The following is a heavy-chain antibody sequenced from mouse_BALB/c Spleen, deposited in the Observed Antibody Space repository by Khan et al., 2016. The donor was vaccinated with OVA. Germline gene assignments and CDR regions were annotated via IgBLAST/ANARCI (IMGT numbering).Heavy chain of an antibody. V-gene: IGHV1-84*02. CDR2: IYPGSGKT. CDR3: ARGGYYRNSLFDY. CDR1: GYTFTDNY. Sequence: VQLQESGPELVKPGASVKISCKASGYTFTDNYINWVKQKPGQGLEWIGWIYPGSGKTKYNEKFKGKATLTVDTSSSTAYMQLSSLTSEDTAVYFSARGGYYRNSLFDYWGQGTTLTVSS. J-gene: IGHJ2*01. D-gene: IGHD1-1*01.